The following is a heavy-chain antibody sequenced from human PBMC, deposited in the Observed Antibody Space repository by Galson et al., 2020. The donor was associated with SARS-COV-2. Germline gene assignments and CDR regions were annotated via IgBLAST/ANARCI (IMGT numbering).Heavy chain of an antibody. Sequence: GGSLRLSCRVSGFTFSSNWMDWVRQAPGKGLEWVANIKPAGSEEQYVDSVNGRLIISRDDAKNLLYLQMNSLRPEDTAVYFCAGEGDWNFHYWGQGALVTGSS. CDR3: AGEGDWNFHY. CDR1: GFTFSSNW. J-gene: IGHJ4*02. D-gene: IGHD1-1*01. CDR2: IKPAGSEE. V-gene: IGHV3-7*01.